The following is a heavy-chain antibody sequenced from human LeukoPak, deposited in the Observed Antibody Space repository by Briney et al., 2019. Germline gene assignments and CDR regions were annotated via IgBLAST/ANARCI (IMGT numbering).Heavy chain of an antibody. J-gene: IGHJ3*02. CDR3: AREKSSSWYEDAFDI. D-gene: IGHD6-13*01. CDR1: GFTFSSYW. V-gene: IGHV3-7*01. Sequence: PGGSLRLSRAASGFTFSSYWMSWVRQAPGKGLEWVANIKQDGSEKYYVDSVKGRFTISRDNAKNSLYLQMNSLRAEDTAVYYCAREKSSSWYEDAFDIWGQGTMVTVSS. CDR2: IKQDGSEK.